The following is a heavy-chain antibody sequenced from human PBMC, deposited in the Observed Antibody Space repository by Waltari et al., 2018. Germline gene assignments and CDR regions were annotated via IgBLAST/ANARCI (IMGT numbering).Heavy chain of an antibody. J-gene: IGHJ4*02. V-gene: IGHV4-39*01. CDR1: GCSISSSSYY. CDR2: IYYSGST. CDR3: ARHVYSSSWYGD. Sequence: QLQLQESGPGLVKPSETLSLTCTVSGCSISSSSYYWGWLRQPPGKGQEWVGSIYYSGSTYYNPSLKSRVTISVDTSKNQFSLKLSSVTAADTAVYYCARHVYSSSWYGDWGQGTLVTVSS. D-gene: IGHD6-13*01.